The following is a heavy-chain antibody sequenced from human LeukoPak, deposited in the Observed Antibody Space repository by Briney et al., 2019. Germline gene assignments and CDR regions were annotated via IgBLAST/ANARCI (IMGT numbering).Heavy chain of an antibody. D-gene: IGHD5-12*01. CDR3: ARSYSGSYHVLVFAFDI. CDR1: GGTFSSYA. CDR2: IIPIFGTA. V-gene: IGHV1-69*06. J-gene: IGHJ3*02. Sequence: SVKVSCKASGGTFSSYAISWVRQAPGQGLDWMGGIIPIFGTANYAQKFQGRVTITADKSTSTAYMELSSLRSEDTAVYYCARSYSGSYHVLVFAFDIWGQGTMVTVSS.